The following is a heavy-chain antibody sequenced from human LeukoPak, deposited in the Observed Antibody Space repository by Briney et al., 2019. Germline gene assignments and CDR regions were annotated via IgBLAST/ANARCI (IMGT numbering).Heavy chain of an antibody. CDR3: ARVPIVGATTHYYYYYGMDV. Sequence: ASVKVSCKASGYTFTSYYMHWVRQAPGQGLEWMGIINPSGGSTSYAQKFQGRVTITADESTSTAYMELSSLRSEDTAVYYCARVPIVGATTHYYYYYGMDVWGQGTTVTVSS. D-gene: IGHD1-26*01. CDR1: GYTFTSYY. V-gene: IGHV1-46*01. CDR2: INPSGGST. J-gene: IGHJ6*02.